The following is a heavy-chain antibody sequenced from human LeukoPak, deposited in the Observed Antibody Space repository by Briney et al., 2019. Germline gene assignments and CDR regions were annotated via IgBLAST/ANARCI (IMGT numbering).Heavy chain of an antibody. CDR2: INYSGST. CDR3: ARYVVYGSGKYYFDY. V-gene: IGHV4-39*01. Sequence: PSETLSLTCTVSGGSVSSTTYYWSWIRQPPGKGLEWIASINYSGSTYYNPSLKSRVTISVDTSENQFSLKLSSVTTADTAVYYCARYVVYGSGKYYFDYWGQGTLVTVSS. J-gene: IGHJ4*02. D-gene: IGHD3-10*01. CDR1: GGSVSSTTYY.